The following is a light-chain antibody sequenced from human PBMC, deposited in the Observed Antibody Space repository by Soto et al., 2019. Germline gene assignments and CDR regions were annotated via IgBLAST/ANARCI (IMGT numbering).Light chain of an antibody. CDR1: SSDVGGYNY. Sequence: QSALTQPASVSGSPGQSITISCTGTSSDVGGYNYVSWYQQHPGKAPKLMIYEVSNRPSGVSNRFSGSNSGHTASLTLSGLQAGDEADYYCSSYAGSSTRLFGGGTKLTVL. CDR2: EVS. V-gene: IGLV2-14*01. J-gene: IGLJ3*02. CDR3: SSYAGSSTRL.